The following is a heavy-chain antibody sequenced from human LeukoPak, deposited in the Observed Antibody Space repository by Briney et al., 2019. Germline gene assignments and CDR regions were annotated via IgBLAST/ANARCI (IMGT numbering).Heavy chain of an antibody. CDR3: ARVGDSSSWYLDY. V-gene: IGHV1-69*13. D-gene: IGHD6-13*01. CDR2: IIPIFGTA. Sequence: SVKVSCKASGGTFSSYAISWVRQAPGQGLEWMGGIIPIFGTANYAQKFQGRVTTTADESTSTAYMELSSLRSEDTAVYYCARVGDSSSWYLDYWGQGTLVTVSS. CDR1: GGTFSSYA. J-gene: IGHJ4*02.